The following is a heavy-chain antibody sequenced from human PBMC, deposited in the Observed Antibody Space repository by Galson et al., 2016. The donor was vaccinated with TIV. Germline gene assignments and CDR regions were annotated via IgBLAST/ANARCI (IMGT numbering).Heavy chain of an antibody. D-gene: IGHD4-17*01. CDR1: GFTFSSHG. Sequence: PRLSCAASGFTFSSHGIHWVRQAPGKGLEWVAVISYDEKYKHYADSVKGRFTISRDNSKNMVYLQMNSLRPEDTAVYFCAKDPRIYGDYLLAYFDYWGQGILVTVSS. J-gene: IGHJ4*02. CDR2: ISYDEKYK. V-gene: IGHV3-30*18. CDR3: AKDPRIYGDYLLAYFDY.